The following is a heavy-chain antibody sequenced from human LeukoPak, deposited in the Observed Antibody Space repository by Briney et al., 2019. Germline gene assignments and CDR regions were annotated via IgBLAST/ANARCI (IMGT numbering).Heavy chain of an antibody. D-gene: IGHD5-12*01. CDR2: IYYSGST. J-gene: IGHJ4*02. Sequence: SETLSLTCTVSGDSISSRSYYWGWIRQPPGKGLEWIGNIYYSGSTYYNPSLKSRVTISVDTSKNDFSLKLSSVTAADTAVYYCARQGSDYEPFDDWGQGTLVTVSS. CDR3: ARQGSDYEPFDD. V-gene: IGHV4-39*01. CDR1: GDSISSRSYY.